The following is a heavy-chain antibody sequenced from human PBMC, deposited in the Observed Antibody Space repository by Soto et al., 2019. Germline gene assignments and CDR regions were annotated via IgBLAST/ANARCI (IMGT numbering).Heavy chain of an antibody. CDR2: ISYDGSNK. CDR1: GFTFSSYA. Sequence: QVQLVESGGGVVQPGRSLRLSCAASGFTFSSYAMHWVRQAPGKGLEWVAVISYDGSNKYYADSVKGRFTISRDNSKNSLYLQMNGLRAEDTAVYYSARDPWMATISYAFDIWGQGTMVTVSS. V-gene: IGHV3-30-3*01. D-gene: IGHD5-12*01. J-gene: IGHJ3*02. CDR3: ARDPWMATISYAFDI.